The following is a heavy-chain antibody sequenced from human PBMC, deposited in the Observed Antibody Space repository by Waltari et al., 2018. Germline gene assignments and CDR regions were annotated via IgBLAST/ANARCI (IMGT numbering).Heavy chain of an antibody. V-gene: IGHV4-39*07. CDR2: IYYSGST. CDR1: GGSLSSSSYY. D-gene: IGHD2-2*01. CDR3: ARSAVPGYGMDV. J-gene: IGHJ6*02. Sequence: QLQLQESGPGLVKPSETLSLTCTVSGGSLSSSSYYWGWIRQPPGKGLEWIGSIYYSGSTYYNPSLKSRVTISVDTSKNQFSLKLSSVTAADTAVYYCARSAVPGYGMDVWGQGTTVTVSS.